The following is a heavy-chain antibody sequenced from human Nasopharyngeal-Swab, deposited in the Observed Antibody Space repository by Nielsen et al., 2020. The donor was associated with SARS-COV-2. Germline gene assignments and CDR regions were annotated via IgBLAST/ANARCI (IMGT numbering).Heavy chain of an antibody. CDR2: IYYSGST. V-gene: IGHV4-39*01. CDR1: GGSISSSSYY. D-gene: IGHD3-10*01. Sequence: GSLRLSCTVSGGSISSSSYYWGWIRQPPGKGLEWIGSIYYSGSTYYNPSLKSRVTISVDTSKNQFSLKLSSVTAADTAVYYCARHRVLLLWFGENYYYGVDVWGQGTTVTVSS. CDR3: ARHRVLLLWFGENYYYGVDV. J-gene: IGHJ6*02.